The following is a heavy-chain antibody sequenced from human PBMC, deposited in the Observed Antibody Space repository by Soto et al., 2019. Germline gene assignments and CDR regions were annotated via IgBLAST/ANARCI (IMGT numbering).Heavy chain of an antibody. V-gene: IGHV4-59*08. Sequence: SETLSLTCTVSGGSISSYYWSWFRQPPGKGLEWIGYIYYSGSTNYNPSLKSRVTISVDTSKNQFSLKLSSVTAADTAVYYCACGHHRYHYSFRGRRTPVPVSA. D-gene: IGHD2-21*01. CDR1: GGSISSYY. J-gene: IGHJ4*02. CDR2: IYYSGST. CDR3: ACGHHRYHYSF.